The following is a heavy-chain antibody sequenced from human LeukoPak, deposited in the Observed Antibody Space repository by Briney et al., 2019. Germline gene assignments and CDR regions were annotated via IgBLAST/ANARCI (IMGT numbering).Heavy chain of an antibody. CDR2: MLDTVTT. CDR1: GGSMNSHY. V-gene: IGHV4-59*11. D-gene: IGHD5-18*01. J-gene: IGHJ4*02. CDR3: ATIKRGNIYGYFDF. Sequence: SETLSLTCTVSGGSMNSHYWSWIRQPPGKGLEWIGYMLDTVTTKDNPSLKSRFTLSADTSKNQFSLRLTSVTAADAAVYYCATIKRGNIYGYFDFWGQGILVTVSS.